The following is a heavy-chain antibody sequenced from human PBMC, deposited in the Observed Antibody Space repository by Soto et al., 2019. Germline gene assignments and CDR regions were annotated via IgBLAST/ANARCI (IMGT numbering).Heavy chain of an antibody. V-gene: IGHV4-4*02. CDR2: IYHSGST. CDR1: GGSISSSNW. CDR3: ARVSEHYYYGMDV. Sequence: QVQLQESGPGLVKPSGTLSLTCAVSGGSISSSNWWSWGRQPPGKGLEWIGEIYHSGSTNYNPSLKRRVTISVDKSKNQFSLKLSSVTAADTAVYSCARVSEHYYYGMDVWGQGTTVTVSS. J-gene: IGHJ6*02. D-gene: IGHD1-26*01.